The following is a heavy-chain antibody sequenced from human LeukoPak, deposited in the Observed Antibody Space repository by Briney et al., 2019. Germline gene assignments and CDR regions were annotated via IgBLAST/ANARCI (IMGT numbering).Heavy chain of an antibody. Sequence: GGSLRLSCAASGFTFSSYAMSWVRQAPGKGLEWVSAISGSGGSTYYADSVKGRFTISRDNSKNTLYLQMNSLRAEDTAVYYCAKSGDYYGSGSSFDYWGQGTLVTVSS. D-gene: IGHD3-10*01. CDR2: ISGSGGST. J-gene: IGHJ4*02. V-gene: IGHV3-23*01. CDR3: AKSGDYYGSGSSFDY. CDR1: GFTFSSYA.